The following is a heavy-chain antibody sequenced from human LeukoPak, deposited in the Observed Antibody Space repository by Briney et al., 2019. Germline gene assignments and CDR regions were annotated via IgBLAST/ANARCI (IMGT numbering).Heavy chain of an antibody. V-gene: IGHV3-23*01. CDR2: ISGSGGST. CDR3: AKDGALVFLESLSNTDPYYHYYMDV. Sequence: PGGSLRLSCAASGFTFSSYAMSWVRQAPGKGLEWVSAISGSGGSTYYADSVKGRFTISRDNSKNTLYLQMNSLRAEDTAVYYCAKDGALVFLESLSNTDPYYHYYMDVWGKGTPVTVSS. CDR1: GFTFSSYA. D-gene: IGHD3-3*01. J-gene: IGHJ6*03.